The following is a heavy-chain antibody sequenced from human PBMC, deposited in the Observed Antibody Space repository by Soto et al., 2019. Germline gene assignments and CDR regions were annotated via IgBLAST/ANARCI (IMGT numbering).Heavy chain of an antibody. V-gene: IGHV1-2*02. CDR1: GYTFTGYY. Sequence: ASVKVSCKASGYTFTGYYMHWVRQAPGQGLEWMGWINPNSGGTNYAQKFQGRVTMTRDTSISTAYMELSRLRSDDTAVYYCAREAKFSSSWTPWGGPRGPPVAWFDPWGQGTLVPVSS. CDR3: AREAKFSSSWTPWGGPRGPPVAWFDP. J-gene: IGHJ5*02. D-gene: IGHD6-13*01. CDR2: INPNSGGT.